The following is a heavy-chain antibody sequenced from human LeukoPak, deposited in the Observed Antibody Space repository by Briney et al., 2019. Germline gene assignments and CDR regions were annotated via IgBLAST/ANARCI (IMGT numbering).Heavy chain of an antibody. CDR2: IIPIFGTA. V-gene: IGHV1-69*13. CDR3: ARGGSSSWSSPNWFDP. CDR1: GGTFSSYA. J-gene: IGHJ5*02. D-gene: IGHD6-13*01. Sequence: GASVKASCKASGGTFSSYAISWVRQAPGQGLEWMGGIIPIFGTANYAQKFQGRVTITADESTSTAYMELSSLRSEDTAVYYCARGGSSSWSSPNWFDPWGQGTLVTVSS.